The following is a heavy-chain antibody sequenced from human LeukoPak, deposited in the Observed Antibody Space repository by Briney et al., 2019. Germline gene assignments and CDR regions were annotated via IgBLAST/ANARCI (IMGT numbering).Heavy chain of an antibody. Sequence: SVKVSCKASGGTFSSYAISWVRQAPGQGLEWMGGIIPIFGTANYAQKFQGRVTITTDESTSTAYMELSSLRSEDTAVYYCARANGVLYYMDVWGKGTTVTVSS. CDR1: GGTFSSYA. V-gene: IGHV1-69*05. CDR3: ARANGVLYYMDV. J-gene: IGHJ6*03. D-gene: IGHD2-8*01. CDR2: IIPIFGTA.